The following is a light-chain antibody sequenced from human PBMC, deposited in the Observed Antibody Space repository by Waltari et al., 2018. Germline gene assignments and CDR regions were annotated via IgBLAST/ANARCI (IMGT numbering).Light chain of an antibody. CDR2: EAS. J-gene: IGKJ3*01. CDR1: QNIDTW. Sequence: DIHLTQSPSTLSASVGDRVTITCRASQNIDTWLACYQQKPWKAPKPLIYEASYLQSGVPSRFSGRVSGQEFTLTIDSLQPDDFATYHRQEYNSYSCGFGPGTTVDLK. V-gene: IGKV1-5*03. CDR3: QEYNSYSCG.